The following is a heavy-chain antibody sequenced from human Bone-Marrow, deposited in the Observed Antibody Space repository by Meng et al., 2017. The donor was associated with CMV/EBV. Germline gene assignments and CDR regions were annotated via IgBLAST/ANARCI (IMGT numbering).Heavy chain of an antibody. J-gene: IGHJ3*02. CDR1: GGSISSSNYY. CDR3: ARDLDSVGADEGLDM. D-gene: IGHD1-26*01. V-gene: IGHV4-39*07. CDR2: IYYSGST. Sequence: SETLSLTCTVSGGSISSSNYYWGWIRQPPGKGLEWIGSIYYSGSTYYNPSLKSRLTISIETSKNQFSLKLSSVTAADTALYYCARDLDSVGADEGLDMWGQGTMVTVSS.